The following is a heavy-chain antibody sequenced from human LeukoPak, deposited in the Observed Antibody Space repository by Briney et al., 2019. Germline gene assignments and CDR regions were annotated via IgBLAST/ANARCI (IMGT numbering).Heavy chain of an antibody. V-gene: IGHV4-61*02. CDR2: IYTSGST. D-gene: IGHD4-17*01. CDR3: ARAPDYGEINFDY. CDR1: GGSISTGSYH. Sequence: SETLSLTCTVSGGSISTGSYHWSWIRQPAGKGLEWIGRIYTSGSTNYNPSLKSRVTISVYTSKNQFSLKLSSVTAADTAVYYCARAPDYGEINFDYWGQGILVTVSS. J-gene: IGHJ4*02.